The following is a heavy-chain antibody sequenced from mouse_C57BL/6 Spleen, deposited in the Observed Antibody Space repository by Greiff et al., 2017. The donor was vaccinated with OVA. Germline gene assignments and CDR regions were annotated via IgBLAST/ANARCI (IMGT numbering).Heavy chain of an antibody. CDR3: AFYYGSSYPYYFDY. D-gene: IGHD1-1*01. J-gene: IGHJ2*01. Sequence: QVQLQQSGAELMKPGASVKLSCKATGYTFTGYWIEWVKQRPGHGLEWIGEILPGSGSTNYNEKFKGKATFTADTPSNTAYMQLSSLTTEDSAIYYCAFYYGSSYPYYFDYWGQGTTLTVSS. CDR1: GYTFTGYW. V-gene: IGHV1-9*01. CDR2: ILPGSGST.